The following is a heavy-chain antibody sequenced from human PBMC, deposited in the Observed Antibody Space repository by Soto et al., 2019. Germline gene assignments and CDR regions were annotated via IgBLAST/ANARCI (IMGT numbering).Heavy chain of an antibody. CDR2: ISPKSTYR. V-gene: IGHV3-11*06. D-gene: IGHD2-21*01. Sequence: GGSLRLSCAASGFTFSSYWMSWIRQAPGKGLEWLSHISPKSTYRNYADSVKGRFTISRDNTKSSLFLQMNSLGVEDTAVYYCARGGGGGLFEHWGQGVLVTVSS. CDR1: GFTFSSYW. J-gene: IGHJ4*02. CDR3: ARGGGGGLFEH.